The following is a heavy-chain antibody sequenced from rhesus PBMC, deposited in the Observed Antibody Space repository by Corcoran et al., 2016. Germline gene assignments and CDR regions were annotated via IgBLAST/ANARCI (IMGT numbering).Heavy chain of an antibody. D-gene: IGHD5-12*01. CDR2: IGGSSLST. J-gene: IGHJ4*01. V-gene: IGHV4-127*01. CDR1: GYSISSGYG. Sequence: QVQLQESGPGLVKPSETLSLTCAVSGYSISSGYGWSWIRHPPGMGLDLLGYIGGSSLSTNYNPSLKSRVTSSKDTSKNQFSRKLSSVTAADTAVYYCARGVGYSYSFDYWGQGVLVTVSS. CDR3: ARGVGYSYSFDY.